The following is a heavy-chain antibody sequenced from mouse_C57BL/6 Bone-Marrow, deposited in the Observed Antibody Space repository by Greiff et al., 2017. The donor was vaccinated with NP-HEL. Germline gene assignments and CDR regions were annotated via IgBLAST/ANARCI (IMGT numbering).Heavy chain of an antibody. Sequence: LLESGAELARPGASVKLSCKASGYTFTSYGISWVKQRTGQGLEWIGEIYPRSGNTYYNEKFKGKATLTADKSSSTAYMELRSLTSEDSAVYFCARGSAPDYWGQGTTLTVSS. V-gene: IGHV1-81*01. J-gene: IGHJ2*01. CDR1: GYTFTSYG. CDR2: IYPRSGNT. CDR3: ARGSAPDY.